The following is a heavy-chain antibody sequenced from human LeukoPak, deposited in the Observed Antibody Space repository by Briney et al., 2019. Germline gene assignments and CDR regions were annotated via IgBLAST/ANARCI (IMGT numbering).Heavy chain of an antibody. CDR3: ARDIYGSGYGYFDQ. J-gene: IGHJ4*02. CDR1: GVSMSTYF. V-gene: IGHV4-59*01. Sequence: SETLSLTCSVSGVSMSTYFWSWIGQPPGKGLEWLAFIHYTGETNYNPSLRSRLTISVDTSKNQFSLRLSSLTAADTAIYYCARDIYGSGYGYFDQWGQGALVTVSS. CDR2: IHYTGET. D-gene: IGHD3-10*01.